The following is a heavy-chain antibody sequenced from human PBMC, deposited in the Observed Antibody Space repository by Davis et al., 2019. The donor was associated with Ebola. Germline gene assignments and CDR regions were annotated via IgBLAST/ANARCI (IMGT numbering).Heavy chain of an antibody. CDR1: GFTFSSFT. CDR3: ARHLYHTSGRDAFDI. CDR2: ISDGGTNT. J-gene: IGHJ3*02. D-gene: IGHD3-22*01. V-gene: IGHV3-21*01. Sequence: GGSLRLSCAASGFTFSSFTMNWVRQAPGKGLEWVSTISDGGTNTHYADSVKGRFTISRDNAKNSLYLQMNSLRAEDTAVYYCARHLYHTSGRDAFDIWGQGTMVTVSS.